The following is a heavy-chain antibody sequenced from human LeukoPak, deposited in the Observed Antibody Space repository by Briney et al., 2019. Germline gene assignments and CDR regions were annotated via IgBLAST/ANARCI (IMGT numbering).Heavy chain of an antibody. D-gene: IGHD4-11*01. CDR3: AKADYNDYAFDY. V-gene: IGHV3-11*05. Sequence: GGSLRLSCAASGFTFSDYYMSWIRQAPGKGLEWVSYISSSSSYTNYADSVKGRFTISRDNAKNSLYLQMTSLRPEDTAIYYCAKADYNDYAFDYWGQGTLVTVSS. CDR1: GFTFSDYY. CDR2: ISSSSSYT. J-gene: IGHJ4*02.